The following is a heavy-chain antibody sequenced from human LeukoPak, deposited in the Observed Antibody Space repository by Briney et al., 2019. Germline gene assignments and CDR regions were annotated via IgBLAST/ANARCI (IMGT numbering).Heavy chain of an antibody. Sequence: QPGGSLRLSCAASGFTFSSYSMNWVRQAPGEGLEWVSVISSGGSTSYADSVKGRFTISRDNSKNTLYLQMNSLRADDTAVYYCARERYTRAYSHWFDPWGQGTLVTVSS. CDR1: GFTFSSYS. D-gene: IGHD2-2*02. CDR2: ISSGGST. V-gene: IGHV3-53*01. J-gene: IGHJ5*02. CDR3: ARERYTRAYSHWFDP.